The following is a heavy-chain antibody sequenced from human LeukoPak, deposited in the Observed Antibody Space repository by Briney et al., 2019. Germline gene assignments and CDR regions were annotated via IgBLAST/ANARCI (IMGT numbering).Heavy chain of an antibody. D-gene: IGHD4-17*01. CDR1: GYTFTDYS. V-gene: IGHV1-2*02. J-gene: IGHJ4*02. CDR2: INPNSGGT. CDR3: AKDFPDSTVTTNPPHTIFDY. Sequence: PEASVTVSCKASGYTFTDYSLHWVRQAPGQGLEWMGWINPNSGGTYYAQKFQGRVTMTRDTSISTAYMELSRLSSDDTAVYYCAKDFPDSTVTTNPPHTIFDYWGQGTLVTVSS.